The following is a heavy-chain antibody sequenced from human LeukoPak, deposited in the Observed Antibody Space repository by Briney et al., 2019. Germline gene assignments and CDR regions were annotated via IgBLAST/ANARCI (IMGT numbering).Heavy chain of an antibody. J-gene: IGHJ4*02. V-gene: IGHV4-34*01. Sequence: SETLSLTCAVYGGSFSGYYWSWIRQPPGKGLEWIGEINHSGSTNYNPSLKSRVTISVDTSKNQFSLKLSSVTAADTAVYYCARGPAYYYDSSGYYYWGQGTLVTVSS. CDR2: INHSGST. CDR1: GGSFSGYY. D-gene: IGHD3-22*01. CDR3: ARGPAYYYDSSGYYY.